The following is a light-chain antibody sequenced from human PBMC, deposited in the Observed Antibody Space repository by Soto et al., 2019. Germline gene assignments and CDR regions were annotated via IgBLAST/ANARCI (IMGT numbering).Light chain of an antibody. CDR3: CSYAGSRTFVV. CDR1: SSDVGSYNL. V-gene: IGLV2-23*03. Sequence: QSVLAQPASVSGSPGQSITISCTGTSSDVGSYNLVSWYQQHPGKAPELMIYEGSKRPSGVSNRFSGSKSGNTASLTISGLQAEDEADYYCCSYAGSRTFVVFGGGTQLTVL. J-gene: IGLJ2*01. CDR2: EGS.